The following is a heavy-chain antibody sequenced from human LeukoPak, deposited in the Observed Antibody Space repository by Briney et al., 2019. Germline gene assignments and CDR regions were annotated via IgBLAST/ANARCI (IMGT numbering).Heavy chain of an antibody. CDR2: IYHSGST. J-gene: IGHJ3*02. D-gene: IGHD4-23*01. V-gene: IGHV4-30-2*01. Sequence: SQTLSLTCTVSGGSISSGGYYWSWIRQPPGNGLEWIGYIYHSGSTYYNPSLKSRVTISVDRSKNQFSLKLSSVTAADTAVYYCARVTVVGADDPGAFDIWGQGTMVTVSS. CDR3: ARVTVVGADDPGAFDI. CDR1: GGSISSGGYY.